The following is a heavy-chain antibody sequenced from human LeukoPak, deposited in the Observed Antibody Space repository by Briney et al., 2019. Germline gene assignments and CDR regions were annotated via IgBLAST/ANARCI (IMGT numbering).Heavy chain of an antibody. V-gene: IGHV4-31*03. CDR2: IYHSGST. D-gene: IGHD3-22*01. CDR1: GGSINSGGYY. Sequence: PSQTLSLTCTVSGGSINSGGYYWSWIRQHPGKGLEWIGYIYHSGSTYYNPSLKSRVTISVDTSKNQFSLKLSYVTAADTAVYYCARGPRSGFIDYWGQGSLVTPSS. CDR3: ARGPRSGFIDY. J-gene: IGHJ4*02.